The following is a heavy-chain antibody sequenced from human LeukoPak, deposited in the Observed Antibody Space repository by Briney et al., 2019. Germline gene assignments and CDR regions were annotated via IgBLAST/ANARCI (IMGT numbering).Heavy chain of an antibody. CDR2: TYYRSKWYS. CDR1: GDSVSSNSAA. CDR3: AREGTDYGDRHDDFDF. D-gene: IGHD4-17*01. J-gene: IGHJ4*02. V-gene: IGHV6-1*01. Sequence: SQTLSLTCAISGDSVSSNSAAWVWIRQSPSRGLEWLGRTYYRSKWYSDYAVSVKGRITINPDTSKNQFSLHLNSVTPEDTAVYYCAREGTDYGDRHDDFDFWGQGSLVTVSS.